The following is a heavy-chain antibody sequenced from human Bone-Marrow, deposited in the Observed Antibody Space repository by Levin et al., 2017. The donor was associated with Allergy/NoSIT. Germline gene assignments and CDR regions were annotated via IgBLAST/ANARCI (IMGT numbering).Heavy chain of an antibody. D-gene: IGHD6-13*01. Sequence: LRLSCTVSGDSISNTNHYWSWIRQPAGKGLEWIGRMFAGGAATYNRSLRSRVTISIDTSKNQFSLKLTSVTAADTAVYYCARDETFNSWHTGWFDPWGQGTLVTVSS. V-gene: IGHV4-61*02. J-gene: IGHJ5*02. CDR3: ARDETFNSWHTGWFDP. CDR1: GDSISNTNHY. CDR2: MFAGGAA.